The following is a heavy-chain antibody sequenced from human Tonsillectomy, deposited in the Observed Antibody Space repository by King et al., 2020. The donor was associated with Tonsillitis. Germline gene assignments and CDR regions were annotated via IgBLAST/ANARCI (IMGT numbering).Heavy chain of an antibody. CDR2: INHSGST. CDR3: ARTYCGGGSCYRYFDY. D-gene: IGHD2-15*01. CDR1: GGSFSGYY. J-gene: IGHJ4*02. Sequence: VQLQQWGAGLLKPSETLSLTCAVYGGSFSGYYWSWIRQPPGKGLEWIGEINHSGSTNYNPSLKSRVTISVDTSKNQFSLKLSSVPAAATAVYYCARTYCGGGSCYRYFDYWGQGTLVTVSS. V-gene: IGHV4-34*01.